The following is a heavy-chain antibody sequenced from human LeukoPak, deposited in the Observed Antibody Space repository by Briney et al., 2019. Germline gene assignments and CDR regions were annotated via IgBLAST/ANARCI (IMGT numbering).Heavy chain of an antibody. CDR1: GFTFDDYA. CDR2: ISWNSGSI. J-gene: IGHJ4*02. D-gene: IGHD6-19*01. CDR3: AKDMGSGWYGGVDY. Sequence: PWGSLRLSCAASGFTFDDYAMHWVRQAPGKDLEWVSGISWNSGSIGCADSVKGRFTISRDNAKNSLYLQMNSLRAEDTALYYCAKDMGSGWYGGVDYWGQGTLVTVSS. V-gene: IGHV3-9*01.